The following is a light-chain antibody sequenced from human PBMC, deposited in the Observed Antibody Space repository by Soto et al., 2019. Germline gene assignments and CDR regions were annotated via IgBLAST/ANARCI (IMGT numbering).Light chain of an antibody. CDR2: EVS. V-gene: IGLV2-14*01. J-gene: IGLJ1*01. CDR1: SSDVGGYKF. CDR3: GSYTGSIYV. Sequence: QSALTQPASVSGSPGQSITISCTGTSSDVGGYKFVSWYQQHPGKAPKLMIYEVSNRPSGVSSRCSGSKSGNTASLTISGLQAEDEADYYCGSYTGSIYVFGPGTKLTVL.